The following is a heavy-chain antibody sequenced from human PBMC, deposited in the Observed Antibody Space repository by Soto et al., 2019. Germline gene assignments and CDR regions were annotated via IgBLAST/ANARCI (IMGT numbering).Heavy chain of an antibody. J-gene: IGHJ4*02. D-gene: IGHD4-17*01. Sequence: GGSLRLSCAVSGFIFSNAWMNWVRQTPGKGLEWVGRIKGKTDGETVDYAEVVKGRFIISGDDSKNTVFLQMNSLETEDTAVYYCATSGTMVYGDSTRPHFDYWGQGTLVIVSS. CDR2: IKGKTDGETV. V-gene: IGHV3-15*07. CDR1: GFIFSNAW. CDR3: ATSGTMVYGDSTRPHFDY.